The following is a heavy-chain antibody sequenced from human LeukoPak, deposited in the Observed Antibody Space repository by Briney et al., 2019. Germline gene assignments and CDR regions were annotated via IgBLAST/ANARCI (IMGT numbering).Heavy chain of an antibody. D-gene: IGHD6-19*01. CDR1: GFTSSNAW. CDR2: IKSKTDGGTT. Sequence: TGGSLRLSCAASGFTSSNAWMSRVRQAPGKGLEWVGRIKSKTDGGTTDYAAPVKGRFTISRDDSKNTLYLQMNSLKTEDTAVYYCTTDRSGWYDYWGQGTLVTVSS. CDR3: TTDRSGWYDY. V-gene: IGHV3-15*01. J-gene: IGHJ4*02.